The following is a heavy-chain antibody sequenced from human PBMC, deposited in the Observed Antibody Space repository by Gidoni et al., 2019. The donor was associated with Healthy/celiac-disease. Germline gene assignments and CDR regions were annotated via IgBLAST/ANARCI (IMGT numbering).Heavy chain of an antibody. CDR2: IYTSGSN. V-gene: IGHV4-4*07. CDR3: ARGDNRYYYYGMDV. D-gene: IGHD1-20*01. Sequence: QVQLQESGPGLVKPSETLSLTCTVPGGSLSSYYWSWIRQPAGKGLEWIGRIYTSGSNNYNPSLKSRVTMSVDTSKNQFSLKLSSVTAADTAVYYCARGDNRYYYYGMDVWGQGTTVTVSS. J-gene: IGHJ6*02. CDR1: GGSLSSYY.